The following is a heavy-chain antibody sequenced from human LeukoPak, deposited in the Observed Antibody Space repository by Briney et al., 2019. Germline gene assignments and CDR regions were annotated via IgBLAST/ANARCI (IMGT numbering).Heavy chain of an antibody. J-gene: IGHJ4*02. CDR2: IIPIFGTA. CDR3: ASSSSVVPAAPVDY. CDR1: GGTFSSYA. D-gene: IGHD2-2*01. V-gene: IGHV1-69*05. Sequence: SVKVSCKASGGTFSSYAISWVRQAPGQGLEWMGGIIPIFGTANYAQKFQGRITITTDESTSTAYMELSSLRSEDTAVYYCASSSSVVPAAPVDYWGQGTLVTVSS.